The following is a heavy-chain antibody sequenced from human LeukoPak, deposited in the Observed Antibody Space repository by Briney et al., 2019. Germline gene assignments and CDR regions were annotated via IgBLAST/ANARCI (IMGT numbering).Heavy chain of an antibody. CDR1: GGSFSGYY. J-gene: IGHJ4*02. CDR3: ARLTSRPGYYYDSSGYYFTRYYFDY. D-gene: IGHD3-22*01. CDR2: INHSGST. Sequence: SETLSLTCAVYGGSFSGYYWSWIRQPPGKGLEWIGEINHSGSTNYNPSLKSRVTISVDTSKNQFSLKLSSVTAADTAVYYCARLTSRPGYYYDSSGYYFTRYYFDYWGQGTLVTVSS. V-gene: IGHV4-34*01.